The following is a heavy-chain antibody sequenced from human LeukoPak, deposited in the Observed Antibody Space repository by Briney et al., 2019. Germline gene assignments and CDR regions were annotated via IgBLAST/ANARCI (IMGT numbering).Heavy chain of an antibody. Sequence: SRTLSLTCTVSGGSISSGGYYWSWIRQHPGKGLEWIGYIYYSGSTYYNPSLKSRVTISVDTSKNQFSLKLSSVTAADTAVYYCARVWCSSTSCYDHYGMDVWGQGTTVTVSS. D-gene: IGHD2-2*01. CDR1: GGSISSGGYY. V-gene: IGHV4-31*03. J-gene: IGHJ6*02. CDR3: ARVWCSSTSCYDHYGMDV. CDR2: IYYSGST.